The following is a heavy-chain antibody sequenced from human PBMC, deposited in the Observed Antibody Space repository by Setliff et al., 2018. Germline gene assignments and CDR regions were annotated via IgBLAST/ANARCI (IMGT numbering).Heavy chain of an antibody. CDR2: IRHDGNNK. J-gene: IGHJ6*03. Sequence: GGSLRLSCAASGFTFSNHGMHWVRQAPGKGLAWVAFIRHDGNNKYYKDSVRGRFTISRDNAKSTLYLQMSSLRGEDTAVYFCASIDWGENFYNTDVWGKGTTVTVSS. V-gene: IGHV3-30*02. D-gene: IGHD7-27*01. CDR3: ASIDWGENFYNTDV. CDR1: GFTFSNHG.